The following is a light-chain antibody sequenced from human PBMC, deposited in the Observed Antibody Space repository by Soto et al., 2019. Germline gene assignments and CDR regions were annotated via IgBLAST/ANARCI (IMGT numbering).Light chain of an antibody. CDR3: QHYYGYSWT. J-gene: IGKJ1*01. Sequence: DIQMTQSPSTLSASVGDRVTITCRASQNINDWLAWFQQKPGKAPKVLIYQASNVENGVPSRFSGSGSGTEFTLTISSLQSDDFASYYCQHYYGYSWTFGQGTKVEVK. CDR1: QNINDW. V-gene: IGKV1-5*03. CDR2: QAS.